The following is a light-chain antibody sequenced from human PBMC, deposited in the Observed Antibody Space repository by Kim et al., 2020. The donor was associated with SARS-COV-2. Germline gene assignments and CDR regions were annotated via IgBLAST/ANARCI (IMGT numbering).Light chain of an antibody. CDR1: NSGSKA. CDR2: YDN. Sequence: VAPGQTATLTWGGSNSGSKAVHWYQRKTGQAPVLVIYYDNDRPSRIPERFSGSNSGNTATLTITGVEAGDEADYYCQVWDTTSNWVFGGGTQLTVL. J-gene: IGLJ3*02. V-gene: IGLV3-21*01. CDR3: QVWDTTSNWV.